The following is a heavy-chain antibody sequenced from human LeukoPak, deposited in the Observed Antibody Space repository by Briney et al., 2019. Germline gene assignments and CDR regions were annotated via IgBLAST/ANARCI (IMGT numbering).Heavy chain of an antibody. J-gene: IGHJ4*02. CDR3: ARALNPDFNTRGPLGY. CDR2: ISYDGSNK. D-gene: IGHD1-14*01. CDR1: GFTFSSYA. V-gene: IGHV3-30*04. Sequence: PGGSLRLSCVASGFTFSSYAMHWVRQVPGKGPEWVAVISYDGSNKYYVDSVKGRFTISRDNSKNQLYVQMNSLRAEDAAVYYCARALNPDFNTRGPLGYWGQGTLVTVSS.